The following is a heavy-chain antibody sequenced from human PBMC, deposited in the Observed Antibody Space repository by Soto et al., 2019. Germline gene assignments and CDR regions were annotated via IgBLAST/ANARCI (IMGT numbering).Heavy chain of an antibody. CDR3: ARERVVVAANGGALRFDP. D-gene: IGHD2-15*01. CDR1: GYTFTSYY. CDR2: INPSGGST. J-gene: IGHJ5*02. V-gene: IGHV1-46*01. Sequence: VASVKVSCKASGYTFTSYYMHWVRQAPGQGLEWMGIINPSGGSTSYAQKFQGRVTMTRDTSTSTVYMELSSLRSEDTAVYYCARERVVVAANGGALRFDPWGQGTLVTVSS.